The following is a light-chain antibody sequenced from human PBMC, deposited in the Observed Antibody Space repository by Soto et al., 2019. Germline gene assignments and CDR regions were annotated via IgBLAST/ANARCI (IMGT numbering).Light chain of an antibody. CDR3: SSYTRSSTYV. V-gene: IGLV2-14*01. J-gene: IGLJ1*01. Sequence: QSALTQPASVSGSPGQSITISCTGTSSDVGGYNYVSWYQQHPGKAPKLMIYVVSNRPSGVSNRFSGSKSGNTASLTISGLQAEDEADYYCSSYTRSSTYVFGTGTKVTVL. CDR1: SSDVGGYNY. CDR2: VVS.